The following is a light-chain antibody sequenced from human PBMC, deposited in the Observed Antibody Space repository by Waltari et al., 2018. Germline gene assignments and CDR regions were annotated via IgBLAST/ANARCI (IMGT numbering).Light chain of an antibody. CDR2: WAS. Sequence: DFVMTQSPDSLAVSLGERATINCKSSQSVLSTSNNKNYLAWFQQKPGQPPKLLFYWASTRESGVPDRSSGSGSGTDFTLTISSLQADDAAVYYCQQYYGDPITFGQGTRLEIK. J-gene: IGKJ5*01. CDR3: QQYYGDPIT. V-gene: IGKV4-1*01. CDR1: QSVLSTSNNKNY.